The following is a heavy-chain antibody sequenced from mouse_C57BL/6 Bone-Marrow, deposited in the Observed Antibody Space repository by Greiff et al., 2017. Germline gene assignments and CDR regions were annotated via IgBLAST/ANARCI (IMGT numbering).Heavy chain of an antibody. CDR1: GFTISSSA. CDR2: ISSGGDYI. D-gene: IGHD1-1*02. Sequence: EVQLVESGAGLVKPGGSLKLSCAASGFTISSSAMSWVRQTPEQRLEWVAYISSGGDYIYYAAPVQGRFTISRDNARNTLYLQMSSLQSEDTAMYSWTSGGLWPHCYAIDYWGQGTTVTVSS. J-gene: IGHJ4*01. V-gene: IGHV5-9-1*02. CDR3: TSGGLWPHCYAIDY.